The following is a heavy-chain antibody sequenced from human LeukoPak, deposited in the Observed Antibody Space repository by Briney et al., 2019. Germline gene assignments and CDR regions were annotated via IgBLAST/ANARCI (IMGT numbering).Heavy chain of an antibody. CDR2: IYHSGST. J-gene: IGHJ4*02. D-gene: IGHD3-10*01. Sequence: SQTLSLTCAVSGGSISSGGYSWSWIRQPPGKGLEWIGYIYHSGSTYYNPSLKSRVTISVDRSKNQFSLKLSSVTAADTAVYYCAGAPVYGSGAWSDYWGQGTLVTVSS. CDR3: AGAPVYGSGAWSDY. V-gene: IGHV4-30-2*01. CDR1: GGSISSGGYS.